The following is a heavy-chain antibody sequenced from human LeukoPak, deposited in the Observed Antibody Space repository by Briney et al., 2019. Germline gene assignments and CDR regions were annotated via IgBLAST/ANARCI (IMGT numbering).Heavy chain of an antibody. D-gene: IGHD3-22*01. Sequence: PGGSLRLSCAASGFTFSGYWMHWVRQAPGKGLVWVSRINSDGSSTNYADSVRGRFTISRDNAKNTLYLQMNSLRAEDTAVYYCARLYDSVGYGLDVWGKGTTVSVSS. V-gene: IGHV3-74*01. CDR1: GFTFSGYW. CDR3: ARLYDSVGYGLDV. J-gene: IGHJ6*04. CDR2: INSDGSST.